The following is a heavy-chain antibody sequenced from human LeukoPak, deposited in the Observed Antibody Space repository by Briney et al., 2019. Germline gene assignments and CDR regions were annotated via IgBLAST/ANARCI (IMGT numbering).Heavy chain of an antibody. CDR3: ARALGYYGSGTPYFDY. Sequence: SETLSLTCTVSGGSISSYYWSWIRQPPGKGLEWIGYIYYSGSTNYSPSLKSRLTISVDTSKNQFSLKLSSVTAADTAVYYCARALGYYGSGTPYFDYWGQGALVIVSS. V-gene: IGHV4-59*12. J-gene: IGHJ4*02. CDR1: GGSISSYY. CDR2: IYYSGST. D-gene: IGHD3-10*01.